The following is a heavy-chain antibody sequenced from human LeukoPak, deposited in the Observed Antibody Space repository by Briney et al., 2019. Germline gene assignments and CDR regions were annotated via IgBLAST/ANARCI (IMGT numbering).Heavy chain of an antibody. J-gene: IGHJ3*02. Sequence: GGSLRLSCAASGFTFSSMNWVRQAPGKGLEWVSSISSSSSYIYYADSVKGRFTISRDNAKNSLYLQMNSLRAEDTAVYYCARDIIDDFWSGLAFDIWGQGTMVTVSS. CDR1: GFTFSS. V-gene: IGHV3-21*01. D-gene: IGHD3-3*01. CDR2: ISSSSSYI. CDR3: ARDIIDDFWSGLAFDI.